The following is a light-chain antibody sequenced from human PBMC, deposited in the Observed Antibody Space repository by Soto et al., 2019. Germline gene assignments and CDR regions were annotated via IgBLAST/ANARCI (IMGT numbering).Light chain of an antibody. CDR1: TNDVGAFDY. CDR3: SSYTTNNAHV. CDR2: EIF. V-gene: IGLV2-14*01. Sequence: QSVLTQPASVSASPGQSISISCTGTTNDVGAFDYVSWYQQHPGKPPKLIIYEIFNRPSGVSHRFSGSKSGNSASLTISGPQAEDEADYYCSSYTTNNAHVFGGGTK. J-gene: IGLJ2*01.